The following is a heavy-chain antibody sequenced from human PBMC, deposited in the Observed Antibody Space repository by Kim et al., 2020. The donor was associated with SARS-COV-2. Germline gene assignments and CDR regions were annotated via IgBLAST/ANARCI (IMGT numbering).Heavy chain of an antibody. J-gene: IGHJ4*02. Sequence: KSRVTISVDKSKNQFSLKLSSVTAADTAVYYCARLKYYDFWSGLRGLDYWGQGTLVTVSS. CDR3: ARLKYYDFWSGLRGLDY. V-gene: IGHV4-4*02. D-gene: IGHD3-3*01.